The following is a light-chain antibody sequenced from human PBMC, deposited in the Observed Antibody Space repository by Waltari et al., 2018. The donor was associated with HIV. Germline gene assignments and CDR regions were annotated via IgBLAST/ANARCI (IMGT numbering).Light chain of an antibody. CDR2: GNS. CDR1: SSNIGAGSD. J-gene: IGLJ3*02. V-gene: IGLV1-40*01. CDR3: QSYDSTGV. Sequence: QSVLTQPPSVSGAPGQRVTISCTGSSSNIGAGSDVHWYQQLPGTAPKLLIYGNSNRPSGVPDRFSGSKSGTSASLAITGLQAEDEADYYCQSYDSTGVFGVGTKLTVL.